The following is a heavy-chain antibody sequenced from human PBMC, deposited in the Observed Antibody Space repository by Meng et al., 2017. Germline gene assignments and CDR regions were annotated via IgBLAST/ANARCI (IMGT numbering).Heavy chain of an antibody. CDR1: GGSISRGGYY. V-gene: IGHV4-31*01. D-gene: IGHD5-18*01. Sequence: QVQLRESGPGPVKPSQPLSLPCTVSGGSISRGGYYWSWIRQHPGKGLEWIGYIYYSGSTYYNPSLKSLVTISVDTSKNQFSLKLSSVTAADTAVYYCARADRRVGSYGPNWFDPWGQGTLVTVSS. CDR2: IYYSGST. J-gene: IGHJ5*02. CDR3: ARADRRVGSYGPNWFDP.